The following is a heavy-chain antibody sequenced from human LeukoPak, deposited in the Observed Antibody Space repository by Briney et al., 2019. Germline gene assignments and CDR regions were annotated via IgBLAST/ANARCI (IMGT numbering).Heavy chain of an antibody. CDR3: ARTSGYSSGWYLYYYMDV. CDR1: GGSFSGYY. V-gene: IGHV4-34*01. D-gene: IGHD6-19*01. J-gene: IGHJ6*03. CDR2: INHSGST. Sequence: PSETLSLTCAVYGGSFSGYYWSWIRQPPGKGLEWIGEINHSGSTNYNPSLKSRVTISVDTSKNQFSLELSSVTAADTAVYYCARTSGYSSGWYLYYYMDVWGKGTTVTVSS.